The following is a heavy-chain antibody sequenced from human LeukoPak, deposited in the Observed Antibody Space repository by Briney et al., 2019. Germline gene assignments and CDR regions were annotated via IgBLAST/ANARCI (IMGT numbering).Heavy chain of an antibody. CDR2: ISSSGNAV. CDR3: AKQQYSSGWYVPYYFDY. J-gene: IGHJ4*02. Sequence: GGSLRLSCAASGFTFNNAWMSWVRQAPGKGLEWVSYISSSGNAVYYADSVKGRFTISRDNAKNSLYLQMNSLRAEDTAVYYCAKQQYSSGWYVPYYFDYWGQGTLVTVSS. V-gene: IGHV3-11*04. D-gene: IGHD6-19*01. CDR1: GFTFNNAW.